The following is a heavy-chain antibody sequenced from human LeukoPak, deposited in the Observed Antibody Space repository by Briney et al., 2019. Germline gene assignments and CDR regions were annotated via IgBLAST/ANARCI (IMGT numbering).Heavy chain of an antibody. V-gene: IGHV3-7*01. CDR3: ATYSSLNRREFQF. CDR1: GFTFSSYI. Sequence: KTGGSLRLSCAASGFTFSSYIMHWVRQAPGKGLQWVANIKTDGSEKYYVDSVKGRFTISRDNAKNSLYLQMNSLRAEDTAVYYCATYSSLNRREFQFWGQGTLLTVSS. D-gene: IGHD3-22*01. J-gene: IGHJ1*01. CDR2: IKTDGSEK.